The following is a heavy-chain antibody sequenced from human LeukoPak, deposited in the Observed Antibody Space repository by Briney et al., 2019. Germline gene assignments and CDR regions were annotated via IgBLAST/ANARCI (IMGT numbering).Heavy chain of an antibody. CDR3: ARAGWFGELLRPGDY. Sequence: PGGSLRLSCGASGITFSSYSMNWVRQAPGKGLEWVSSISSSSSYIYYADSVKGRFTISRDNAKNSLYLQMNSLRAEDTAVYYCARAGWFGELLRPGDYWGQGTLVTVSS. J-gene: IGHJ4*02. D-gene: IGHD3-10*01. CDR2: ISSSSSYI. V-gene: IGHV3-21*01. CDR1: GITFSSYS.